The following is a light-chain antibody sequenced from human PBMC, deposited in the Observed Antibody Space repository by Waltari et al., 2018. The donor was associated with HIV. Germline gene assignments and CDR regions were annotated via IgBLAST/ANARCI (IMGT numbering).Light chain of an antibody. CDR3: QQYYDTPQT. J-gene: IGKJ3*01. CDR2: LGS. Sequence: DIVMTQSPLSLPVTPGEPASISCRSSQSLLHSNGYNYLDWYLQKPGQSPQLLIYLGSNRASGVPDRFSGSGSGTDFTLTISSLQAEDVAMYYCQQYYDTPQTFGPGTKVQIK. CDR1: QSLLHSNGYNY. V-gene: IGKV2-28*01.